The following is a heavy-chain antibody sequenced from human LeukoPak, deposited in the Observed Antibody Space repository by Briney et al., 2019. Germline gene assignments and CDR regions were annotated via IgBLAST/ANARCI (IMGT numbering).Heavy chain of an antibody. Sequence: KPGGSLRLSCAASGFTFSKVWMSWVRQAPGKGLEWVGRIKSKTDGGTTDYAAPVKGRFTISRDDSKNTLYLQMNSLKTEDTAVYYCTTDGAYGYYGSGSYLTFDYWGQGTLVTVSS. CDR1: GFTFSKVW. V-gene: IGHV3-15*01. D-gene: IGHD3-10*01. J-gene: IGHJ4*02. CDR3: TTDGAYGYYGSGSYLTFDY. CDR2: IKSKTDGGTT.